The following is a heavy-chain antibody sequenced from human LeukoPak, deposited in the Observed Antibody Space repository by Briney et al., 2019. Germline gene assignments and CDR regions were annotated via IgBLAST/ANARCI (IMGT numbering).Heavy chain of an antibody. CDR2: TYYRSKWYS. CDR3: VRSYDVFLDY. V-gene: IGHV6-1*01. CDR1: VHLHHIHCAV. Sequence: SQTLSLICGICVHLHHIHCAVGASIRQSPSRGLEWLGRTYYRSKWYSGYAVSVKSRISISPDTSKNRFSLQLKSVTPEDTTAYHWVRSYDVFLDYWGQGDLVTVSA. J-gene: IGHJ4*02. D-gene: IGHD3-16*01.